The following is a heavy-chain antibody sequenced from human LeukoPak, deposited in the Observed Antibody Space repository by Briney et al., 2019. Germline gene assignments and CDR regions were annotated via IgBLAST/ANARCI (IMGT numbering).Heavy chain of an antibody. V-gene: IGHV4-59*11. J-gene: IGHJ4*02. CDR1: GGSISNHY. Sequence: SETLSLTCTVSGGSISNHYWSWIRQPPGKGLEWIGYIYYSGSTNYNPSLKSRVTISVDTSKNQFSLKLSSVTAADTAVYYCARGVATVGSLAYWGQGTLVTVSS. CDR3: ARGVATVGSLAY. CDR2: IYYSGST. D-gene: IGHD4-4*01.